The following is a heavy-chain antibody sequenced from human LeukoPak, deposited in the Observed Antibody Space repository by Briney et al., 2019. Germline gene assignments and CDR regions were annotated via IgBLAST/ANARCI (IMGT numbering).Heavy chain of an antibody. D-gene: IGHD3-22*01. CDR1: GYTFTNYW. V-gene: IGHV5-51*01. J-gene: IGHJ4*02. Sequence: GESLKISCKGSGYTFTNYWIAWVRQMPGKGLEWMGIIYAGDSDTRYSPSFQGQVTISADRSISTAYLQWSSLKPSDTAMYYCARRVDSGFSFDFWGQGTLVTVSS. CDR3: ARRVDSGFSFDF. CDR2: IYAGDSDT.